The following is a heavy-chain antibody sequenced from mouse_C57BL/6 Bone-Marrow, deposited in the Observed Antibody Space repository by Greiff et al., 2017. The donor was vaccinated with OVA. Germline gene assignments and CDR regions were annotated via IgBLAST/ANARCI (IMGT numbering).Heavy chain of an antibody. J-gene: IGHJ1*03. D-gene: IGHD4-1*01. CDR2: ISNGGGST. CDR1: GFTFSDYY. V-gene: IGHV5-12*01. Sequence: DVKLVESGGGLVQPGGSLKLSCAASGFTFSDYYMYWVRQTPEKRLEWVAYISNGGGSTYYPDTVKGRFTISRDNAKNTLYLQMSRLKSEDTAMYYCARRLGPNWYFDVWGTGTTVTVSS. CDR3: ARRLGPNWYFDV.